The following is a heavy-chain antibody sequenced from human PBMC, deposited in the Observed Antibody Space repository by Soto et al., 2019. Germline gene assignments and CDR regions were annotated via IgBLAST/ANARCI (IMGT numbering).Heavy chain of an antibody. V-gene: IGHV3-23*01. CDR3: AKDVDPSYPETAMVHY. D-gene: IGHD5-18*01. Sequence: EVQLLESGVGLVQPGGSLRLSCAASGFTFSSYAMSWVRQAPGKGLEWVSAISGSGGSTYYADYVKGRFTISRDNTKNTLYLQMNSLRAETTAVYYCAKDVDPSYPETAMVHYWGQGTLVTVSS. CDR2: ISGSGGST. J-gene: IGHJ4*02. CDR1: GFTFSSYA.